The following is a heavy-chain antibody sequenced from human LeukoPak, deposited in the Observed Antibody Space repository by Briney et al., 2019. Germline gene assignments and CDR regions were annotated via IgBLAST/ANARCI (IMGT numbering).Heavy chain of an antibody. CDR2: ISGSGGST. CDR3: AKDRPYCSSTSCYPDY. V-gene: IGHV3-23*01. Sequence: GGSLRLSCAASGFTFSSYAMSWVRQAPGKGLEWVSAISGSGGSTYYADSVKGRFTISRDNSKNTLYLQMNSLRAEDTAVYYCAKDRPYCSSTSCYPDYWGQGTLVTVSS. D-gene: IGHD2-2*01. J-gene: IGHJ4*02. CDR1: GFTFSSYA.